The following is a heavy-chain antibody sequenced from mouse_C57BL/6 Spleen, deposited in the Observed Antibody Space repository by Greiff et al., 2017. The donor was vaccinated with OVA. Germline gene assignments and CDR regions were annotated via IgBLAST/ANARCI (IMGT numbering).Heavy chain of an antibody. CDR2: ISYDGSN. Sequence: EVQVVESGPGLVKPSQSLSLTCSVTGYSITSGYYWNWIRQFPGNKLEWMGYISYDGSNNYNPSLKNRISITRDTSKNQFFLKLNSVTTEDTATYYCARAENYYGSGCFDVWGTGTTVTVSS. D-gene: IGHD1-1*01. CDR1: GYSITSGYY. J-gene: IGHJ1*03. CDR3: ARAENYYGSGCFDV. V-gene: IGHV3-6*01.